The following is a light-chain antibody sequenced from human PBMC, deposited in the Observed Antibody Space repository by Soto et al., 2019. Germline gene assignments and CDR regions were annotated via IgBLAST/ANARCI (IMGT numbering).Light chain of an antibody. J-gene: IGLJ1*01. CDR3: SSYTYSSNYV. CDR1: SSDLAIYNY. Sequence: QSALTQPASVSGSPGQSITISCTGTSSDLAIYNYVSWYQQQPGKAPKLMIYQVTNRPSGVSNRFSGSRSGNTASLTISGLQAEDEADYYCSSYTYSSNYVFVTGTKLTVL. V-gene: IGLV2-14*01. CDR2: QVT.